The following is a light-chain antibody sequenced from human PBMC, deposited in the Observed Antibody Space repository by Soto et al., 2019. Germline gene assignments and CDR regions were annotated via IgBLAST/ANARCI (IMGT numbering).Light chain of an antibody. CDR1: SSDVGAYNY. J-gene: IGLJ3*02. CDR3: CSYAGSYSWV. V-gene: IGLV2-11*01. CDR2: DVS. Sequence: QSVLTQPRSVSGSPGQSVTISCTGTSSDVGAYNYVSWYQHHPGKAPKVMIYDVSERPSGVPDRFSGSKSDNKASLTISGLQAEDEADYYCCSYAGSYSWVFGGWTKLTVL.